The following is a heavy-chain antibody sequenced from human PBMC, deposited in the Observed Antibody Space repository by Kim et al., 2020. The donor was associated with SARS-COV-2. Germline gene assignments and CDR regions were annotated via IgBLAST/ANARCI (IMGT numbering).Heavy chain of an antibody. J-gene: IGHJ3*02. Sequence: GGSLRLSCAASGFTFSDYYMSWIRQAPGKGLEWVSYISSSSSYTNYADSVKGRFTISRDNAKNSLYLQMNSLRAEDTAVYYCARRGNYYDDAFDIWGQGTMVTVSS. CDR3: ARRGNYYDDAFDI. CDR1: GFTFSDYY. CDR2: ISSSSSYT. D-gene: IGHD1-26*01. V-gene: IGHV3-11*06.